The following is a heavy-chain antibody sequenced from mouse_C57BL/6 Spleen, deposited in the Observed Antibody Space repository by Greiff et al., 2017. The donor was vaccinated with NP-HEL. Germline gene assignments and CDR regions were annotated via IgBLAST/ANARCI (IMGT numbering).Heavy chain of an antibody. CDR3: ARYSLGYSLFAY. Sequence: EVKLVESGGGLVQPGGSLSLSCAASGFTFTDYYMSWVRQPPGKALEWLGFIRNKANGYTTEYSASVKGRFTISRDNSQSILYLQMNALRAEDSATYYCARYSLGYSLFAYWGQGTLVTVSA. D-gene: IGHD2-3*01. J-gene: IGHJ3*01. CDR1: GFTFTDYY. CDR2: IRNKANGYTT. V-gene: IGHV7-3*01.